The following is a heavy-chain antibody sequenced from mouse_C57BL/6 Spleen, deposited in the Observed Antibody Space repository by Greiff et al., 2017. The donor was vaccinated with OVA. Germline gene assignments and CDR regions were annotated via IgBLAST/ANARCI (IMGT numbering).Heavy chain of an antibody. CDR2: IDPSDSYT. CDR3: ARSDYDSYAMDD. D-gene: IGHD2-4*01. Sequence: QVQLQQPGAELVRPGTSVKLSCKASGYTFTSYWMHWVKQRPGQGLEWIGVIDPSDSYTNYNQKFKGKATLTVDTSSSTAYMQLSSLTSEDSAVYYCARSDYDSYAMDDWGQGTSVTVSS. V-gene: IGHV1-59*01. CDR1: GYTFTSYW. J-gene: IGHJ4*01.